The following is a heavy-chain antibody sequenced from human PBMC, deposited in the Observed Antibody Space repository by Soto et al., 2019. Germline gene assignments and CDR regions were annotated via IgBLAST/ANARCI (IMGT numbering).Heavy chain of an antibody. D-gene: IGHD1-1*01. J-gene: IGHJ6*02. CDR1: GFTFSSYG. CDR2: IWYDGSNK. CDR3: ARDLHDSSDYYYYYGMDV. Sequence: QVQLVESGGGVVQPGRSLRLSCAASGFTFSSYGMHWVRQAPGKGLEWVAVIWYDGSNKYYADSVKGRFTISRDNSKNTLYLQMNSLRAEDTAVYYCARDLHDSSDYYYYYGMDVWGQGTTVTVSS. V-gene: IGHV3-33*01.